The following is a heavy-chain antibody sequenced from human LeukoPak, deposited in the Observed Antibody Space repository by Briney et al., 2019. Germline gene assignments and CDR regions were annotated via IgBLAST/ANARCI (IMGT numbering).Heavy chain of an antibody. CDR3: ARGVLGSSTPLNY. CDR1: GFTFSSYA. J-gene: IGHJ4*02. Sequence: PGGSLRLSCAASGFTFSSYAMHWVRQAPGKGLEWVAVISYDGSNKYYADSVKGRFTISRDNSKNTLYLQMNSLRAEDTAVYYCARGVLGSSTPLNYWGQGTLVTVSS. V-gene: IGHV3-30-3*01. D-gene: IGHD1-26*01. CDR2: ISYDGSNK.